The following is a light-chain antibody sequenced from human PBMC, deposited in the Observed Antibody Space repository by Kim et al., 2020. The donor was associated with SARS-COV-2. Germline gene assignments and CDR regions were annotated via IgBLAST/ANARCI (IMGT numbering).Light chain of an antibody. V-gene: IGLV2-14*01. J-gene: IGLJ1*01. Sequence: QSALTQPASVSGSPGQSITISCTGTSSDVGGYNYVSWYQQHPGNAPKLMIYDVSKRPSGVSNRFSGSKSGNTASLTISGLQAEDEADYYCSSYTSSSTFFGTGTKV. CDR3: SSYTSSSTF. CDR1: SSDVGGYNY. CDR2: DVS.